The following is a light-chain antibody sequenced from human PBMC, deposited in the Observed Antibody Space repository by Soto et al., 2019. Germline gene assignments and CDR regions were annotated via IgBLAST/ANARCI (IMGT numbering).Light chain of an antibody. V-gene: IGKV1-33*01. CDR1: QDISNY. CDR3: QQYDNLPYT. Sequence: DIQMTQSPSSLSASVGDRVTITCQASQDISNYLNWYQQKPGKAPKLLIYDASNLETGVPSRFSGSGSGTHFTFTNSSLQPEDIATYYCQQYDNLPYTFGQGTKLEIK. CDR2: DAS. J-gene: IGKJ2*01.